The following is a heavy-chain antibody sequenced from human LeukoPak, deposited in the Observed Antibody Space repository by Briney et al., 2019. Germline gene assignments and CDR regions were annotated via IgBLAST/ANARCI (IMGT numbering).Heavy chain of an antibody. CDR2: IKSKTDGGTT. Sequence: GGALRLSCAASGFTFSNAWMSWVRQAPGKGLEWVGRIKSKTDGGTTDYAAPVKGRFTISRDDSKNTLYLQMNSLKTEDTAVYYCTTFSMIVVVITTWGQGTLVTVSS. J-gene: IGHJ4*02. CDR1: GFTFSNAW. V-gene: IGHV3-15*01. CDR3: TTFSMIVVVITT. D-gene: IGHD3-22*01.